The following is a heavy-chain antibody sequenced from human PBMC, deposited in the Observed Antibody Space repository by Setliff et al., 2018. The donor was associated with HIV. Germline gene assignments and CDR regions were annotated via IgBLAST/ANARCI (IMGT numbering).Heavy chain of an antibody. J-gene: IGHJ6*03. CDR3: ARGHMLITYYYYYYMDV. CDR2: INTGNGNT. V-gene: IGHV1-3*04. D-gene: IGHD3-10*02. Sequence: ASVKVSCKTSRYTFTAYVMHWVRQAPGQRLEWMRWINTGNGNTKYLQRFQGRVTITRDTSASTAYMELCSLRSEDTAVYYCARGHMLITYYYYYYMDVWGKGTTVTVSS. CDR1: RYTFTAYV.